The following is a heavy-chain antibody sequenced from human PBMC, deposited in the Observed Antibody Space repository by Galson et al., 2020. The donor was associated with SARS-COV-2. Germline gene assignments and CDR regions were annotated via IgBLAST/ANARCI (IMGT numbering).Heavy chain of an antibody. CDR2: TYYSGSS. D-gene: IGHD6-6*01. V-gene: IGHV4-39*02. J-gene: IGHJ5*02. CDR3: APYSSSSGWLAP. CDR1: GGSISSRSYS. Sequence: SETLSLTCTVSGGSISSRSYSWGWICQPPGKGLEWIGSTYYSGSSHYNPSLKSRVTISVDTSKNHFSLKLTSVTAAATAVYFCAPYSSSSGWLAPWGQGTLVTVSS.